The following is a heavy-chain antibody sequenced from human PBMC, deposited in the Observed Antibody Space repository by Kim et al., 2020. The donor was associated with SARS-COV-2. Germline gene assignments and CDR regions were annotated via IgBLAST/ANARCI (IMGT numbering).Heavy chain of an antibody. CDR3: AVVVAADYYYYGMDV. Sequence: SETLSLTCTVSGGSISSSSYYWGWIRQPPGKGLEWIGRIYYSGSTYYNPSLKSRVTISVDTSKNQFSLKLSSVTAADTAVYYCAVVVAADYYYYGMDVWGQGTTVTVSS. CDR2: IYYSGST. D-gene: IGHD2-15*01. CDR1: GGSISSSSYY. J-gene: IGHJ6*02. V-gene: IGHV4-39*01.